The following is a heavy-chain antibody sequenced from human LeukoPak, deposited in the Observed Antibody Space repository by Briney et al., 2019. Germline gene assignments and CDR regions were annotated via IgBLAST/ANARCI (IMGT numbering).Heavy chain of an antibody. V-gene: IGHV4-59*08. CDR3: ATAEGNFYYDRFAY. J-gene: IGHJ4*02. D-gene: IGHD3-22*01. CDR2: IYYSGST. CDR1: GGSISSYS. Sequence: SEALSLTCTVSGGSISSYSWGWIRQPPGKGLEWIGYIYYSGSTNYNPSLKSRVTISVDTSKNQFSLKLSSVTAADTAVYYCATAEGNFYYDRFAYWGQGTLVTVSS.